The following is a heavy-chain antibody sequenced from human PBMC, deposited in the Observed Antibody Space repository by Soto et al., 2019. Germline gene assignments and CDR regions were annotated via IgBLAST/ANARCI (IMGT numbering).Heavy chain of an antibody. CDR3: ASGYYDRIGFYFDS. CDR2: INGGDSDT. D-gene: IGHD3-22*01. J-gene: IGHJ4*02. Sequence: GESLKISCKGSGYSFTNYWIAWVRQMPGKGLEWMGIINGGDSDTRYSPSFQGQVTISRDNAKNSLYLQMNSLRAEDTAMYYCASGYYDRIGFYFDSWGQGTLVTVSS. V-gene: IGHV5-51*01. CDR1: GYSFTNYW.